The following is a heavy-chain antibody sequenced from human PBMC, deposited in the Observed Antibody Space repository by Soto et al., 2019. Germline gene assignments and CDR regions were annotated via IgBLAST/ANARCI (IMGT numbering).Heavy chain of an antibody. CDR3: ARDLARTIFGVVIPNPYYYYYGMDV. Sequence: QVQLVESGGGVVQPGRSLRLSCAASGFTFSSDAMHWVRQAPGKGLEWVAVISYDGSNKYYADSVKGRFTISRDNSKNTLYLQMNSLRAEDTAVYYCARDLARTIFGVVIPNPYYYYYGMDVWGQGTTVTVSS. D-gene: IGHD3-3*01. V-gene: IGHV3-30-3*01. CDR2: ISYDGSNK. J-gene: IGHJ6*02. CDR1: GFTFSSDA.